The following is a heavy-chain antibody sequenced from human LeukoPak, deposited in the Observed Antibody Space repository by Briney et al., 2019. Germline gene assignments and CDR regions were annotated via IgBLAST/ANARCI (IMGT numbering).Heavy chain of an antibody. CDR1: GYTFTSYG. CDR2: ISAYNGNT. D-gene: IGHD5-12*01. Sequence: ASVKVSFKASGYTFTSYGISWVRQAPGQGLEWMGWISAYNGNTNYAQKLQGRVTMTTDTSTSTAYMELRSLRSDDTAVYYCARDAKYSGYDPNWFDPWGQGTLVTVSS. CDR3: ARDAKYSGYDPNWFDP. V-gene: IGHV1-18*04. J-gene: IGHJ5*02.